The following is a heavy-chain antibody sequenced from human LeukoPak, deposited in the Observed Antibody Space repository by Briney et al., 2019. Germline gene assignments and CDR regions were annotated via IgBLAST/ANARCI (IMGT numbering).Heavy chain of an antibody. CDR2: IYNSGST. Sequence: SETLSLTCTVSGGSISSYYWSWLRQPPGKGLEWIGYIYNSGSTKYNPSLKSRVTISVDTPKNQVSLKLSSVTAADTAVHYCARPSGSGWYYFDYWGQGTLVTVSS. CDR3: ARPSGSGWYYFDY. J-gene: IGHJ4*02. V-gene: IGHV4-59*08. D-gene: IGHD6-19*01. CDR1: GGSISSYY.